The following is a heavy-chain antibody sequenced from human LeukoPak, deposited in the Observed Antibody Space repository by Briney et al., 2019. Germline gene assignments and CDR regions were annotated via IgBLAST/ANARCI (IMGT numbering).Heavy chain of an antibody. V-gene: IGHV1-46*01. CDR1: GYTFTSYG. Sequence: ASVKVSCKASGYTFTSYGISWVRQAPGQGLEWMGIVNPSGGSTSYAQKFQGRVTMTRDTSTSTVYMELSSLRSEDTAVYYCARDGTQLLWSGELPHFIDYWGQGTLVTVSS. CDR3: ARDGTQLLWSGELPHFIDY. CDR2: VNPSGGST. J-gene: IGHJ4*02. D-gene: IGHD3-10*01.